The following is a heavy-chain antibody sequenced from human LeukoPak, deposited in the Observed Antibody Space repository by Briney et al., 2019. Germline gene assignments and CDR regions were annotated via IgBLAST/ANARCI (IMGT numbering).Heavy chain of an antibody. Sequence: SETLSLTCTVSGGSISSSNYYWGWIRQSPGKGLEWIGEINHSGSTNYNPSLKSRVTISVDTSKNQFSLKLSSVTAADTAVYYCASASNGYYSRWGQGTLVTVSS. CDR2: INHSGST. CDR1: GGSISSSNYY. CDR3: ASASNGYYSR. V-gene: IGHV4-39*07. J-gene: IGHJ4*02. D-gene: IGHD3-22*01.